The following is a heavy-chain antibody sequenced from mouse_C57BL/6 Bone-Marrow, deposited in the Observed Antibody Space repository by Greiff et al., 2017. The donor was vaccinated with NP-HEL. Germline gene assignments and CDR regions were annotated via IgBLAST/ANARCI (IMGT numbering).Heavy chain of an antibody. CDR1: GISITTGNYR. D-gene: IGHD1-1*01. Sequence: EVQRVESGPGLVKPSQTVFLTCTVTGISITTGNYRWSWIRQFPGNKLEWIGYIYYSGTITYNPSLTSRTTIPRDTPKNQFFLEMNSLTAEDTATYYCARESTVVATWRYFDVWGTGTTVTVSS. J-gene: IGHJ1*03. V-gene: IGHV3-5*01. CDR3: ARESTVVATWRYFDV. CDR2: IYYSGTI.